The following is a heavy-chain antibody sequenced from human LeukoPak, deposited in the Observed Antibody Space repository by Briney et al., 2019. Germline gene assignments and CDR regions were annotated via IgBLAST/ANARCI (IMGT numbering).Heavy chain of an antibody. CDR2: IIPIFGTA. CDR1: GGTFSSYA. V-gene: IGHV1-69*06. D-gene: IGHD3-10*01. Sequence: GASVKVSCKASGGTFSSYAISWVRQAPGQGLEWMGGIIPIFGTANYAQKFQGRVTITADKSTSTAYMELSSLRSEDTAVYYCARASYYYGSGSYLDYWGQGTLVTVSS. J-gene: IGHJ4*02. CDR3: ARASYYYGSGSYLDY.